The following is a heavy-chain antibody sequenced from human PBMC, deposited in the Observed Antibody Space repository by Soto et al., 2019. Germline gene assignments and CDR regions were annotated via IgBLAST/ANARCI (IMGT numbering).Heavy chain of an antibody. CDR1: GYSFTSYW. J-gene: IGHJ3*02. D-gene: IGHD3-22*01. CDR3: ATLYYYDSSGYPIKARKHDAFDI. V-gene: IGHV5-51*01. CDR2: IYPGDSDT. Sequence: PGESLKISCKGSGYSFTSYWIGWVRQMRGKGLEWMGIIYPGDSDTRYSPSFQGRVTISAGKSISTAHLQWSSLKASDTAMYYCATLYYYDSSGYPIKARKHDAFDIWGQGTMVTVSS.